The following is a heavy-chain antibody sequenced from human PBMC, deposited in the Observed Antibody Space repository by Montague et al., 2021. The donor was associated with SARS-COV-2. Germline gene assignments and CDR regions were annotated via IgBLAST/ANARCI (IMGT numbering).Heavy chain of an antibody. V-gene: IGHV4-34*01. CDR3: ARLGEGVVPAPILGIGPYYSYFYMDV. CDR2: INHSGSA. D-gene: IGHD2-2*02. CDR1: GGSFSGYY. Sequence: SETLSLTCAVYGGSFSGYYWSWIRQPPGKGLEWIGEINHSGSAKYNPSLKRRVTISVDTSKNQFSLKLNSVTAADTAVYYCARLGEGVVPAPILGIGPYYSYFYMDVWGKGATVTVSS. J-gene: IGHJ6*03.